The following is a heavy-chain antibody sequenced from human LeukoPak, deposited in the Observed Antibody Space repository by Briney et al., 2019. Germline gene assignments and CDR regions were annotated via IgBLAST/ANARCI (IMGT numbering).Heavy chain of an antibody. CDR3: ARDENSLLWFGELLQP. J-gene: IGHJ5*02. V-gene: IGHV3-7*01. CDR1: GFTFSSYW. D-gene: IGHD3-10*01. Sequence: GGSLRLSCAASGFTFSSYWMSWVRQAPGKGLEWVANIKQDGSEKYYVDSVKGRFTISRDNAKNSLYLQMNSLRAEDTAVYYCARDENSLLWFGELLQPWGQGTLVTVSS. CDR2: IKQDGSEK.